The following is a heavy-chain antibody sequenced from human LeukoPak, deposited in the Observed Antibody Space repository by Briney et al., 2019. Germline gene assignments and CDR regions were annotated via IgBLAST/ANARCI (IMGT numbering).Heavy chain of an antibody. CDR2: IYTSGST. Sequence: SETLSLTCTVSGNSFGDYYWSWIRQPAGKGLEWIGRIYTSGSTTYNPSLKSRVTMSVDTSMSQFSLNLMSVTAEDTAVYYCATHKPSGSYPNWFDPWGQGTLVTVSS. D-gene: IGHD1-26*01. CDR3: ATHKPSGSYPNWFDP. CDR1: GNSFGDYY. V-gene: IGHV4-4*07. J-gene: IGHJ5*02.